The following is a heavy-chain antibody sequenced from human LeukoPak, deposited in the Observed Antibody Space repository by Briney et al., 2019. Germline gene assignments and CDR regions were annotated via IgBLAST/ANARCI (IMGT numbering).Heavy chain of an antibody. CDR1: GRSIGSGGNY. Sequence: SQTLSLTCTVSGRSIGSGGNYWSWIRQHPGKGLEWIGYIYYSGNTFYNQSLRSRLTISVDTSRNHFSLRLSSVTAADTAVYYCARTTVAGGWDYWGQGSLVTVSS. CDR3: ARTTVAGGWDY. D-gene: IGHD6-19*01. CDR2: IYYSGNT. J-gene: IGHJ4*02. V-gene: IGHV4-31*03.